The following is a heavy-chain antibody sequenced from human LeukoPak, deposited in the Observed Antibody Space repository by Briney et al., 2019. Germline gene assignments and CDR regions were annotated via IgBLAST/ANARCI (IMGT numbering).Heavy chain of an antibody. Sequence: GGTLRLSCAASGFTFSSYGMSWVRQAPGKGLEWVSAISGSGGSTYYADSVKGRFTISRDNSKNTLYLQMNSLRAEDTAVYYCAKSSGINWFDPWGQGTLVTVSS. J-gene: IGHJ5*02. CDR1: GFTFSSYG. CDR3: AKSSGINWFDP. V-gene: IGHV3-23*01. CDR2: ISGSGGST. D-gene: IGHD1-26*01.